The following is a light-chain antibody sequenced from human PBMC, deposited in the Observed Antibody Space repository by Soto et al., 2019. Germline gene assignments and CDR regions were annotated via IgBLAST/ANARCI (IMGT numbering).Light chain of an antibody. V-gene: IGKV3-15*01. CDR1: QSISTN. J-gene: IGKJ1*01. Sequence: EIVLTQSPATLSVSPGARATLSCRASQSISTNLAWYQQKPGQAPRLLIYGASTRATGIPARFSASGSGTDFTLTISSLQSEDFAVYHCQQYDNWPRTFGQGTKVDIK. CDR2: GAS. CDR3: QQYDNWPRT.